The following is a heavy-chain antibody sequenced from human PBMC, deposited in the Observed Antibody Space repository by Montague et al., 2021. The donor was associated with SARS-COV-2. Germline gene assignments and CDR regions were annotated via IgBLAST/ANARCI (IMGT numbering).Heavy chain of an antibody. Sequence: SLRLSCAASGFTFSSYSMNWVRQAPGKGLEWVSSISSSSSYIYYADSVKGRFTISRGNAKNSLYLQMNSLRAEGTAVYYCASYQNYYYHYGMDVWGQGTTVTVSS. D-gene: IGHD2-2*01. CDR2: ISSSSSYI. J-gene: IGHJ6*02. CDR3: ASYQNYYYHYGMDV. V-gene: IGHV3-21*01. CDR1: GFTFSSYS.